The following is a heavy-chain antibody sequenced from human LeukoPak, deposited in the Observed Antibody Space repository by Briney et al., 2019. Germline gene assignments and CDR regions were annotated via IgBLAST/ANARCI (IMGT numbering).Heavy chain of an antibody. D-gene: IGHD1-26*01. CDR2: ISSSSSYI. Sequence: GGSLRLSCAASGFPFSIYSMHWVRQAPGKGLEWVSCISSSSSYIYYADSVKGRFTVYRDNAKNSLYLQMNSLRAEDTAVYYCASLWELHYWGQGTLVTVSS. CDR3: ASLWELHY. CDR1: GFPFSIYS. J-gene: IGHJ4*02. V-gene: IGHV3-21*01.